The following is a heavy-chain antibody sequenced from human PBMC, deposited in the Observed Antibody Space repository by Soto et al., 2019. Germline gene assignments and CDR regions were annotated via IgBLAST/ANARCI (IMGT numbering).Heavy chain of an antibody. V-gene: IGHV1-3*01. Sequence: ASVKVSCKASGYTFTSYAMHWVRQAPGQRLEWMEWINAGNGNTRYSQKSQGRVTITRDTCASTAYMDLSSLRTEDTAVYYCARERSLEWLLTARPGFFDYWGQGTLVTVTS. CDR2: INAGNGNT. CDR1: GYTFTSYA. J-gene: IGHJ4*02. D-gene: IGHD3-3*01. CDR3: ARERSLEWLLTARPGFFDY.